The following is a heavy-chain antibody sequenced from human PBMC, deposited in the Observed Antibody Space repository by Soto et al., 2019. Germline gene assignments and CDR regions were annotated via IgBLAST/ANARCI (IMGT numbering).Heavy chain of an antibody. CDR1: GDSASSNSAA. CDR3: ARRKYYDVCSCYSYCYDMDV. D-gene: IGHD3-3*01. V-gene: IGHV6-1*01. J-gene: IGHJ6*02. CDR2: TYYRYKWYN. Sequence: SPNLSLTCALSGDSASSNSAAWNWIRQSPSRALEGLGRTYYRYKWYNDYAVSVKSRITISPHTSKHQFSGQGNSGTPEYTAVYYCARRKYYDVCSCYSYCYDMDVWGQGTTVTVSS.